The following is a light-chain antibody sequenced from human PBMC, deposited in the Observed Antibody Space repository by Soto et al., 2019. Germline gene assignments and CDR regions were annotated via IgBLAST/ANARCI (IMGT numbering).Light chain of an antibody. CDR2: GAS. CDR3: QQYKSWPPLT. CDR1: QSISAKH. Sequence: EIVLTQSPGLLSSSPGETAVLSCRASQSISAKHLAWYQQRSGQAPRLLIYGASTRATGVPARFSGSGSGTEFTLTISSLQSDDFAIYYCQQYKSWPPLTFGGGTKVE. J-gene: IGKJ4*01. V-gene: IGKV3-15*01.